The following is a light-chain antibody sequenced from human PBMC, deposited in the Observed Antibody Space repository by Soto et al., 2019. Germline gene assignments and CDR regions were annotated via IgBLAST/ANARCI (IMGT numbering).Light chain of an antibody. CDR2: EVS. V-gene: IGLV2-14*01. CDR3: QSYDSSPSGYV. J-gene: IGLJ1*01. Sequence: QSVLTQPASVSGSPGQSITISCTGSSSDIGAYDSVSWYQQHPGKAPRLVIYEVSDRPSGVSNRFSGSKSGNTASLTISGLQAEDEADYYCQSYDSSPSGYVFGTGTKVTVL. CDR1: SSDIGAYDS.